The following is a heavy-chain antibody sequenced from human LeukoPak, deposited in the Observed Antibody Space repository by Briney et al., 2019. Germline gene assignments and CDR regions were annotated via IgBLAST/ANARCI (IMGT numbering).Heavy chain of an antibody. CDR3: ARGIVVVMGGFDY. Sequence: GRSLRLSCAASGFTFSSYAMHWVRQAPGKGLEWVAVISYDGSNKYYADSEKGRFTISRDNSKNTLYLQMNSLRAEDTAVYYCARGIVVVMGGFDYWGQGTLVTVSS. J-gene: IGHJ4*02. D-gene: IGHD3-22*01. CDR1: GFTFSSYA. V-gene: IGHV3-30-3*01. CDR2: ISYDGSNK.